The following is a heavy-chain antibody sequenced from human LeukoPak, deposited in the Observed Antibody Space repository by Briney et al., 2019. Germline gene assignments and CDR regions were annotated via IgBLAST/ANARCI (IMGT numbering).Heavy chain of an antibody. D-gene: IGHD1-1*01. J-gene: IGHJ4*02. CDR2: INHSGST. CDR3: ARVTRDIRQLDY. CDR1: GGSFSGYY. Sequence: PSETLSLTCAVYGGSFSGYYWSWIRQPPGKGLEWIGEINHSGSTNYNPSLKSRVTISVDTSKNQFSLKLSSVTAADTAVYYCARVTRDIRQLDYWGQGTLVTVSS. V-gene: IGHV4-34*01.